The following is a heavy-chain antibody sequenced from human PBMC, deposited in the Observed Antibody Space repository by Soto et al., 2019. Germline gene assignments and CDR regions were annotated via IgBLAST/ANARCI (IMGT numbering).Heavy chain of an antibody. CDR1: DDSLTTNKYA. V-gene: IGHV4-31*03. CDR3: ARASYFRPSGSYYFVS. D-gene: IGHD3-10*01. J-gene: IGHJ4*02. Sequence: NPSETLSLTCTVSDDSLTTNKYAWTWIRQNPEKGLEWIGYVYSNGNTRSSPSLQSRVSMSVDTSKSHFSLRLSSVTAADTAVYFCARASYFRPSGSYYFVSWGQGTMVTVYS. CDR2: VYSNGNT.